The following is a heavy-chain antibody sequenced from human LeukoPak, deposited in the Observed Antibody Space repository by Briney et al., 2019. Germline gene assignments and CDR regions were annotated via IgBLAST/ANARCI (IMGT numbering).Heavy chain of an antibody. CDR1: GYTFTSYD. V-gene: IGHV1-8*01. CDR3: ARAERGAARGFIRLDY. D-gene: IGHD6-6*01. J-gene: IGHJ4*02. CDR2: MNPNSGNT. Sequence: ASVKVSCKASGYTFTSYDINWVRQATGQGLEWMGWMNPNSGNTGYAQKFQGRVTMTRNTSISTAYMELSSLRSEDTAVYYCARAERGAARGFIRLDYRGQGTLVTVSS.